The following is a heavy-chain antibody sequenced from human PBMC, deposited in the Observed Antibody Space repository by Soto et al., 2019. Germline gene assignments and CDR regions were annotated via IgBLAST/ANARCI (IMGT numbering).Heavy chain of an antibody. D-gene: IGHD3-10*01. Sequence: ASVKVSCQASGYTFTSYGIIWVRQAPGQGLEWMGWISAYNGNTNYAQKLQGRVTMTTDTSTSTAYMELRSLRSDDTAVYYCARFNYYGSGSYSSDYWGQGTLVTVSS. CDR1: GYTFTSYG. V-gene: IGHV1-18*01. CDR2: ISAYNGNT. J-gene: IGHJ4*02. CDR3: ARFNYYGSGSYSSDY.